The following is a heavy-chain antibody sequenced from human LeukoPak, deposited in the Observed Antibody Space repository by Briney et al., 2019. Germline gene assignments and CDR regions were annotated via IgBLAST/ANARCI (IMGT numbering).Heavy chain of an antibody. J-gene: IGHJ5*02. CDR3: ASVVMYYYDSSGYPRYNWFDP. CDR2: ISAYNGNT. D-gene: IGHD3-22*01. Sequence: ASVKVSCKASGYTFTSYGISWVRLAPGQGLEWMGWISAYNGNTNYAQKLQGRVTMTTDTSTSTAYMELRSLRSDDTAVYYCASVVMYYYDSSGYPRYNWFDPWGQGTLVTVSS. CDR1: GYTFTSYG. V-gene: IGHV1-18*01.